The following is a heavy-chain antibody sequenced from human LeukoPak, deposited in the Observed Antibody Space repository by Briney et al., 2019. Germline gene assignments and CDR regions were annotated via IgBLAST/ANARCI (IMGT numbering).Heavy chain of an antibody. CDR3: ARAVAYGIDTGYFDY. Sequence: SETLSLTCAVYGGSFSGYYWSWIRQPPGKGLEWIGYIYYSGSTNYNPSLKSRVTISVDTSKNQFSLNLNSVTAADTAVYYCARAVAYGIDTGYFDYLGQGTLVTVSS. J-gene: IGHJ4*02. CDR1: GGSFSGYY. V-gene: IGHV4-59*01. CDR2: IYYSGST. D-gene: IGHD2-8*02.